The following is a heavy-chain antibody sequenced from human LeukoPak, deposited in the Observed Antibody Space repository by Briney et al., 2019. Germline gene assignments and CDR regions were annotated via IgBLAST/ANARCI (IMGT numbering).Heavy chain of an antibody. CDR3: ARDHLDGQLVLGDAFDI. CDR1: GFTFSSYA. Sequence: GGSLRLSCAASGFTFSSYAMNWVRQAPGKGLEWVAVISYDGSNKYYADSVKGRFTISRDNSKNTLYLQMNSLRAEDTAVYYCARDHLDGQLVLGDAFDIWGQGTMVTVSS. CDR2: ISYDGSNK. J-gene: IGHJ3*02. D-gene: IGHD6-13*01. V-gene: IGHV3-30*04.